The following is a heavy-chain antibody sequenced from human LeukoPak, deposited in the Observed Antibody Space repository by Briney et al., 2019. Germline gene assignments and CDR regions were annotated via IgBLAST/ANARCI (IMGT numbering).Heavy chain of an antibody. Sequence: GASVKASYKTSGYSFTDYYMHWVRQAPGQGLEWMGWINPSSGGTSSAQKFQGRVTMTRDTSITTVYMEVRWLTSDDTAVYYCARADRLHGGPYLIGPWGQGTLVTVSS. CDR1: GYSFTDYY. D-gene: IGHD2-21*01. CDR2: INPSSGGT. CDR3: ARADRLHGGPYLIGP. V-gene: IGHV1-2*02. J-gene: IGHJ5*02.